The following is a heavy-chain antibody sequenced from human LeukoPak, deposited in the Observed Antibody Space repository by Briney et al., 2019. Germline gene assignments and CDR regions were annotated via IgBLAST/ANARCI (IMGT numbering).Heavy chain of an antibody. CDR3: ARWKGTADFDY. J-gene: IGHJ4*02. Sequence: PSETLSLTCTVSGGSISSSSYYWGWIRQPPGKGLEWIGSIYYSGSTYYNPSLKSRVTISVDTSKNQFSLKLSSVTAADTAVYYCARWKGTADFDYWGQGTLVTVFS. CDR2: IYYSGST. CDR1: GGSISSSSYY. D-gene: IGHD1-1*01. V-gene: IGHV4-39*01.